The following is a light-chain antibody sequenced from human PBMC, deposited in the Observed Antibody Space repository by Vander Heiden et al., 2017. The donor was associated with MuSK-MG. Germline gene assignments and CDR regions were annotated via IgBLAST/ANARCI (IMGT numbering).Light chain of an antibody. CDR1: SSDVGGYND. Sequence: QSALTQPASVSGSPGQSITISCTGTSSDVGGYNDVSWYQQHPGKAPKLMIYEVSNRPSGVSNRFSGSKSGNTASLTISGLQAEDEADYYCSSYTSSSTRLYVFGTGTKVTVL. CDR2: EVS. CDR3: SSYTSSSTRLYV. V-gene: IGLV2-14*01. J-gene: IGLJ1*01.